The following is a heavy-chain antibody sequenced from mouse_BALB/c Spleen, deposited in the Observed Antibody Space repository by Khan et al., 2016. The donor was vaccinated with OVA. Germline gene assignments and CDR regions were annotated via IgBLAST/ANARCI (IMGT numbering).Heavy chain of an antibody. CDR1: GFSLTSYG. J-gene: IGHJ3*01. CDR3: ARNYDYDEGLAY. V-gene: IGHV2-2*02. CDR2: IWSGGST. Sequence: VQLQESGPGLVQPSQSLSITCTVSGFSLTSYGVHWVRQSPGKGLEWLGVIWSGGSTDYSAAFISRLSITKDNSKSQVFFKMNSLQANDTDIYYSARNYDYDEGLAYWGQGTLVTVSA. D-gene: IGHD2-4*01.